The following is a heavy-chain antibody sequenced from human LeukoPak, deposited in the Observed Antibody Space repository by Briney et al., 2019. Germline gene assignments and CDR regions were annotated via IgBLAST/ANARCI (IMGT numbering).Heavy chain of an antibody. J-gene: IGHJ3*02. Sequence: SETLSLTCAVYGGSFSGAYWSWIRQAPGKGLEWIGEINHSGSANYNPSLKSRVTISVDTSKNQFSLKLSSVTAADTAVYYCARVYMTVAGTIGPAFDIWGQGTMVTVSS. CDR1: GGSFSGAY. V-gene: IGHV4-34*01. CDR2: INHSGSA. D-gene: IGHD6-19*01. CDR3: ARVYMTVAGTIGPAFDI.